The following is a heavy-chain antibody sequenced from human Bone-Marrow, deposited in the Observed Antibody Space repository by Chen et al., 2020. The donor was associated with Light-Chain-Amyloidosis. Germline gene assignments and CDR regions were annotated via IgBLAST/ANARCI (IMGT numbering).Heavy chain of an antibody. V-gene: IGHV4-34*01. J-gene: IGHJ4*02. Sequence: QVQLQRWGAGLLKPSETLSLTCAVYGGSFSGYYWSWIRQPPGKGLEWIGEINHSGSTNYNPSLKSRVTISVDTSKNQFSLKLSSVTAADTAVYYCARGDNWNYGDYWGQGTLVTVSS. CDR3: ARGDNWNYGDY. CDR1: GGSFSGYY. CDR2: INHSGST. D-gene: IGHD1-7*01.